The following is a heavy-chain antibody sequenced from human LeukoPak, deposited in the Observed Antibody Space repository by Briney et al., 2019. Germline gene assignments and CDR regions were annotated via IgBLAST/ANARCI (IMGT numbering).Heavy chain of an antibody. D-gene: IGHD3-10*01. CDR3: ARHGKLWFGNNWFDP. V-gene: IGHV4-34*01. J-gene: IGHJ5*02. Sequence: SETLSLTCAVYGGSFSGYYWSWIRQPPGKGLEWIGEINHSGSTNYNPSLKSRVTISVDTSKNQFSLKLSSVTAADTAVYYCARHGKLWFGNNWFDPWGQGTLVTVSS. CDR1: GGSFSGYY. CDR2: INHSGST.